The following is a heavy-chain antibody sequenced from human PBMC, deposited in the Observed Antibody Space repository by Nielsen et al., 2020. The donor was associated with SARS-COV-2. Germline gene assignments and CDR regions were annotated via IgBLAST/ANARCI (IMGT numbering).Heavy chain of an antibody. D-gene: IGHD2-2*01. CDR2: IWYDGSRK. Sequence: WIRQPPGKGLEWVAVIWYDGSRKNCADSVKGRFTISRDNSKNTLYLQMNSLRAEDTAVYYCARASSTATGELDYWGQGTRVTVSS. CDR3: ARASSTATGELDY. J-gene: IGHJ4*02. V-gene: IGHV3-33*01.